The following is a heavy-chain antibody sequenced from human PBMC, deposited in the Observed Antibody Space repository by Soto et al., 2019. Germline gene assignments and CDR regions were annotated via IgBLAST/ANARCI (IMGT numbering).Heavy chain of an antibody. D-gene: IGHD5-18*01. V-gene: IGHV4-39*01. CDR3: ARQGYSYGFDY. Sequence: SETLSLTCTVSGGSISSSSYYWGWIRQPPGKGLEWIGSIYYSGSTYYTPSLKSRVSISVDTSKNQFSLKLSSVTAADTAVYYCARQGYSYGFDYWGQGTLVTVSS. CDR1: GGSISSSSYY. J-gene: IGHJ4*02. CDR2: IYYSGST.